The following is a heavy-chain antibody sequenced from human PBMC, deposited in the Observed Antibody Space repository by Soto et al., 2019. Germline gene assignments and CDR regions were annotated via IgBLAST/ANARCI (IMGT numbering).Heavy chain of an antibody. CDR1: GFTFSSYA. V-gene: IGHV3-30-3*01. D-gene: IGHD3-22*01. CDR2: ISYDGSNK. Sequence: GGSLRLSCAASGFTFSSYAMHWVRQAPGKGLEWVAVISYDGSNKYYADSVKGRFTISRDNSKNTLYLQMNSLRAEDTAVYYCARDPSGSYFDYWGQGTLVTSPQ. CDR3: ARDPSGSYFDY. J-gene: IGHJ4*02.